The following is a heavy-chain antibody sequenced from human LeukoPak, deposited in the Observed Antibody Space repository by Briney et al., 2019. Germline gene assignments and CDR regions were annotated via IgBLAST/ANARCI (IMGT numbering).Heavy chain of an antibody. Sequence: GASVKVSCKASGGTFSSYAISWVRQAPGQGLEWMGRIIPILSIANYAQKFQGRVTITADKSTSTAYMELSSLRSEDTAVYYCASAQYCSGGSCYSDYFDYWGQGTLVTVSS. CDR3: ASAQYCSGGSCYSDYFDY. D-gene: IGHD2-15*01. CDR2: IIPILSIA. V-gene: IGHV1-69*04. J-gene: IGHJ4*02. CDR1: GGTFSSYA.